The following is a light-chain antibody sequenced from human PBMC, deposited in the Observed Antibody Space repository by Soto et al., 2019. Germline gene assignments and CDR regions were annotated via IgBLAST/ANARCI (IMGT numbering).Light chain of an antibody. CDR1: QVISTS. Sequence: ASQVISTSLAWYQVKPGKAPKLLIYAASTLESGVPSRFSGSGSGTEFTLTISSLQPDDFATYYCQHYNSYSEAFGQGTKVDIK. V-gene: IGKV1-9*01. CDR2: AAS. CDR3: QHYNSYSEA. J-gene: IGKJ1*01.